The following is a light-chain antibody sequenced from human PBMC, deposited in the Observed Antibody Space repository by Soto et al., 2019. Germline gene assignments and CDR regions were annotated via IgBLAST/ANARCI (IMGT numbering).Light chain of an antibody. CDR3: SSYASSTAYV. CDR2: EVS. V-gene: IGLV2-14*01. Sequence: QSALTQPASVSGSPGQSITISCTGTSSDVGGYNYVSWYQLHPGKAPKLMVYEVSYRPSGVSSRFSGSKSANTASLTISGLQAEDEADYYCSSYASSTAYVFGTGTQLTV. J-gene: IGLJ1*01. CDR1: SSDVGGYNY.